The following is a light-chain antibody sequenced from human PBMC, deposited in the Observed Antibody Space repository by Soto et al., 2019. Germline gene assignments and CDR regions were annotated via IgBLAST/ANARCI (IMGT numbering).Light chain of an antibody. CDR3: VSDTSSTTYV. CDR2: DVA. J-gene: IGLJ1*01. Sequence: SALTQPASLSDSPRQTITISCTGTSCGVGGSNFVSWCRQHLGKPTKQLIYDVATRPSGASNRFSRSKSGSRGSVIISRLKAEDEADYYCVSDTSSTTYVFGTGTKVTV. V-gene: IGLV2-14*01. CDR1: SCGVGGSNF.